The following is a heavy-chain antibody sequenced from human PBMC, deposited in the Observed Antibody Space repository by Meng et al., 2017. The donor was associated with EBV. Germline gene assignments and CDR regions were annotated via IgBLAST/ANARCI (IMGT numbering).Heavy chain of an antibody. CDR1: AYTFTCYG. V-gene: IGHV1-18*01. CDR3: ARGRDYFDY. Sequence: QVLLWRPGADVKKPGDSVQGSCKASAYTFTCYGICWVRQAPGQGLGWMGRISAYNGNTNYAQKLQGRVTKTKDTSTSTAYMELRSLRSDDTAVDCCARGRDYFDYWGQGTLVTVSS. CDR2: ISAYNGNT. J-gene: IGHJ4*02. D-gene: IGHD2-21*01.